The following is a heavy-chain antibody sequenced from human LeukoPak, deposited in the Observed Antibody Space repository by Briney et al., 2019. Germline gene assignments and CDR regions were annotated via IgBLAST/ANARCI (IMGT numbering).Heavy chain of an antibody. J-gene: IGHJ4*02. CDR1: GGSISGSY. Sequence: SETLSLTCTVSGGSISGSYWSWIRQPAGKGLEWIGRICSSGSTNYNPSLRSRVTMSVDTSKNQVSLKLNSVTAADTAVYYCARGFCSGGSCCLFDSWGQGTLVTVSS. CDR2: ICSSGST. CDR3: ARGFCSGGSCCLFDS. D-gene: IGHD2-15*01. V-gene: IGHV4-4*07.